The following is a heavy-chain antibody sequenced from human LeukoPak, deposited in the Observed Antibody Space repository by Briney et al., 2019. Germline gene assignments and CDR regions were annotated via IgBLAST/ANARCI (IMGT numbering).Heavy chain of an antibody. CDR2: IKEDGSEK. CDR3: ARYNMDV. CDR1: GFIFNNHW. Sequence: GGSLRLSCAASGFIFNNHWMIWVRQAPGKGLEWVANIKEDGSEKYYVDSVKGRFTVSRDDAENSLYLQMNSLRAEDTGVYYCARYNMDVWGQGTTVTVSS. V-gene: IGHV3-7*01. D-gene: IGHD1-20*01. J-gene: IGHJ6*02.